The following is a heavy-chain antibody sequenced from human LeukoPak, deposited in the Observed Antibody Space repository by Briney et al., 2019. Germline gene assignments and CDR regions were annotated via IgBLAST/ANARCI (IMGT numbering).Heavy chain of an antibody. J-gene: IGHJ4*02. CDR2: ICYSGST. D-gene: IGHD4/OR15-4a*01. V-gene: IGHV4-59*01. Sequence: SETPSLTCTVSGGSISSYCWSWIRQPPGKGLEWIGYICYSGSTNYNPSLKSRVTISVDTSKNQFSLKLSSVTAADTALYYCARDLYGGYIDYWGQGTLVTVSS. CDR1: GGSISSYC. CDR3: ARDLYGGYIDY.